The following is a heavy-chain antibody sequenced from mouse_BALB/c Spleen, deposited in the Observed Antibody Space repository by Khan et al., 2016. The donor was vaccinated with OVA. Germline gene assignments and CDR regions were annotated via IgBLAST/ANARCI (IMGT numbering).Heavy chain of an antibody. CDR1: GFTFSSYA. CDR3: ARLYAMDY. Sequence: EVELVESGGGLVKPGGSLKLSCAASGFTFSSYAMSWVRQTPEKRLEWVASISSGGSTYYPDSVKGRFTISRDNARNILYLQMSSLRSNDTAMYYCARLYAMDYWGQGTSVTVSS. J-gene: IGHJ4*01. CDR2: ISSGGST. V-gene: IGHV5-6-5*01.